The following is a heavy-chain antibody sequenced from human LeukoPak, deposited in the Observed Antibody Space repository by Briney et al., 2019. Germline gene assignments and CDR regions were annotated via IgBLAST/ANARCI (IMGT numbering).Heavy chain of an antibody. D-gene: IGHD2-21*02. J-gene: IGHJ6*02. CDR3: ARQTATSNHFRLDV. CDR2: TYGGFSDT. Sequence: PGESLKISCKGSGYSFTNNWIGWVLQMPGKGLEWMVITYGGFSDTRYSPSFQGQVTMSADKSISTAYLQWSSLKASDTAMYYCARQTATSNHFRLDVWGQGTLVTVSS. CDR1: GYSFTNNW. V-gene: IGHV5-51*01.